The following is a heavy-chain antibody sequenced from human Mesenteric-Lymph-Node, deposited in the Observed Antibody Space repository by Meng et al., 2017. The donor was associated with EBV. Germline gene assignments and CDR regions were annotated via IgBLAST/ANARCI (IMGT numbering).Heavy chain of an antibody. V-gene: IGHV4-4*02. CDR3: ARITFGGAIGD. CDR1: SGSISNSNW. J-gene: IGHJ4*02. D-gene: IGHD3-16*02. Sequence: QVQLQGSGPGLVKPSGTLSRTCAVSSGSISNSNWWSWVRQPPGKGLQWIGEIFHSGGTNYNPSLKSRVTISVDKSKNQFSLKVNSLTAADTAVYYCARITFGGAIGDWGQGTLVTVSS. CDR2: IFHSGGT.